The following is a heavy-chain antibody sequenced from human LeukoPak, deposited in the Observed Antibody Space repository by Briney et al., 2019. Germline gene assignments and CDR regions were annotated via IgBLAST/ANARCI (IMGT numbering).Heavy chain of an antibody. Sequence: GGSLRLSCAASGFTFSSYAMSWVRQAPGKGLEWVSAISGSGGSIYYADSVKGRFTISRDNAEKSLCLQRNSRRAEETAVYYLARDPHYDYVWGSYRYPHYWGQGTLVTVSS. D-gene: IGHD3-16*02. CDR2: ISGSGGSI. J-gene: IGHJ4*02. CDR1: GFTFSSYA. V-gene: IGHV3-23*01. CDR3: ARDPHYDYVWGSYRYPHY.